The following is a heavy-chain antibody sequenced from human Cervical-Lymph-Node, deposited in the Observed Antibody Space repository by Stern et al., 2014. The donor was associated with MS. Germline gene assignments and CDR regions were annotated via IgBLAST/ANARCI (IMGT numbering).Heavy chain of an antibody. Sequence: QVQLLESGPGLLKPSETLTLTCTVSGAAVRRNTHFWGWVRQPPGKGLEWIGNIFYCGGTYSNPSLKSRVRVSVCTSRNPFFLRVTSGTAADTAIYYCAEGISTLTSYFDYWGQGTLVTVSS. CDR3: AEGISTLTSYFDY. V-gene: IGHV4-39*01. CDR2: IFYCGGT. J-gene: IGHJ4*02. CDR1: GAAVRRNTHF. D-gene: IGHD3-9*01.